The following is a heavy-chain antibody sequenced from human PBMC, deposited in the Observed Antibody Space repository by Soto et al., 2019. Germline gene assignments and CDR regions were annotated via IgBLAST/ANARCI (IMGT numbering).Heavy chain of an antibody. Sequence: GGSLRLSCAGSGCIFSRCGMIWVRQAPGRGLEWLSYISSASRSKYYASSVKGRFTISRDNAKNSLYLQMNSLRAEDTAVYYCARGAYGDYRDYYYSMDVWGKGTTVTVSS. V-gene: IGHV3-48*04. D-gene: IGHD4-17*01. CDR2: ISSASRSK. CDR1: GCIFSRCG. J-gene: IGHJ6*03. CDR3: ARGAYGDYRDYYYSMDV.